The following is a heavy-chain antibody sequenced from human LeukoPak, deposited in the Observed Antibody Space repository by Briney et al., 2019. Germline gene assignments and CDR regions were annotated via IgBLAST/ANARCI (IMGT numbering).Heavy chain of an antibody. J-gene: IGHJ4*02. D-gene: IGHD4-17*01. V-gene: IGHV1-46*01. CDR1: GYTFTSYY. CDR2: INPSGGST. CDR3: ARLHPIDYGDYHGVFDY. Sequence: ASVKVSCKASGYTFTSYYMHWVRQAPGQGLEWMGIINPSGGSTSYAQKFQGRVTMTRDTSTSTVYMELSSLRSEDTAVYYCARLHPIDYGDYHGVFDYWGQGTLVTVSS.